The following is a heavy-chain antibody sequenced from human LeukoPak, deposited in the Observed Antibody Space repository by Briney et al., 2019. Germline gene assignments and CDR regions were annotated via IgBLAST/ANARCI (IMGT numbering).Heavy chain of an antibody. CDR1: GFTFSSYA. Sequence: GGSLRLSCAASGFTFSSYAMSWVRQAPGKGLEWVSVIYSFGRTHYADSVKGRFTISRDNSKNTLYLQMSSLRADDTAVYYCLPNGPNYFMDVWGQGTTVTVSS. V-gene: IGHV3-66*02. CDR2: IYSFGRT. D-gene: IGHD1-1*01. CDR3: LPNGPNYFMDV. J-gene: IGHJ6*03.